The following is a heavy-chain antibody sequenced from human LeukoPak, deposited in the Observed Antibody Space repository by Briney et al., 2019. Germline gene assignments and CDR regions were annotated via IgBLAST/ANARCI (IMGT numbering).Heavy chain of an antibody. CDR2: ISAYNGNT. D-gene: IGHD3-10*01. J-gene: IGHJ3*02. CDR1: GYTFTSYG. Sequence: ASVKVSCKASGYTFTSYGISWVRQAPGQGLERMGWISAYNGNTNYAQKLQGRVTMTTDTSTSTAYMELRSLRSDDTAVYYCARDYLYGSGSYYAFDIWGQGTMVTVSS. CDR3: ARDYLYGSGSYYAFDI. V-gene: IGHV1-18*01.